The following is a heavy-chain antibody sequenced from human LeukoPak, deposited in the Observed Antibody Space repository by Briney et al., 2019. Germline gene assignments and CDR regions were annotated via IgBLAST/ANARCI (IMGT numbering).Heavy chain of an antibody. CDR2: IKEDGSEK. V-gene: IGHV3-7*01. CDR1: GFTFSSYG. Sequence: GGSLRLSCAASGFTFSSYGMYWVRQAPGKGLEWVANIKEDGSEKYYVDSVKGRFTISRDNARNSLYLQMNSLRAEDTAVYYCARAPTGYSSSWPDYWGQGTLVTVSS. J-gene: IGHJ4*02. CDR3: ARAPTGYSSSWPDY. D-gene: IGHD6-13*01.